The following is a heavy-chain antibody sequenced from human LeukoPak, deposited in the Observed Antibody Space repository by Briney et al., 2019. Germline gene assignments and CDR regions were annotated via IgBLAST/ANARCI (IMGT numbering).Heavy chain of an antibody. D-gene: IGHD1-26*01. J-gene: IGHJ5*02. CDR1: GGSISSSSYY. V-gene: IGHV4-39*07. Sequence: SETLSLTCTVSGGSISSSSYYWGWIRQPPGKGLEWIGSIYYSGSTNYNPSLKSRVTISVDTSKNQFSLKLSSVTAADTAVYYCARDLIVGATYDWFDPWGQGTLVTVSS. CDR3: ARDLIVGATYDWFDP. CDR2: IYYSGST.